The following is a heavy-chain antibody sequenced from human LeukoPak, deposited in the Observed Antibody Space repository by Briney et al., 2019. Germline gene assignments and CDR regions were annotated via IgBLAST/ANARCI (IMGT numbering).Heavy chain of an antibody. CDR2: IYYSGST. CDR3: ARQGVVGATGFDF. J-gene: IGHJ4*02. D-gene: IGHD1-26*01. Sequence: SETLSLTCSVSGGSISEISYYWGLIRQPPGKGLEWIGNIYYSGSTYNNPSLESRVVISVDTSRNQFSLKLTSVTARDTAVYYCARQGVVGATGFDFWGQGILVTVSS. CDR1: GGSISEISYY. V-gene: IGHV4-39*01.